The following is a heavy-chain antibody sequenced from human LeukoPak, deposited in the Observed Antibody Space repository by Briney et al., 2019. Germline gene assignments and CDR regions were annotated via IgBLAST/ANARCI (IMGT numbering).Heavy chain of an antibody. V-gene: IGHV3-7*05. CDR3: GYSYGYAFDI. CDR1: GFIFSSYW. Sequence: GGSLRLSCAASGFIFSSYWMSWVRQAPGKGLEWVANIKEDGSVTHYVDSVKGRFTISRDNAKNSLYLQINSLRAEDTAVYFCGYSYGYAFDIWGQGTVVTVSS. D-gene: IGHD5-18*01. CDR2: IKEDGSVT. J-gene: IGHJ3*02.